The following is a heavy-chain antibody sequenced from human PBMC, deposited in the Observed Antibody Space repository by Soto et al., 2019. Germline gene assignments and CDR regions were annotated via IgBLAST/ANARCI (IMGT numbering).Heavy chain of an antibody. CDR1: GFSLSAYGVR. J-gene: IGHJ5*02. CDR3: AHTKDSSGFLTS. Sequence: SGPTLVNPTQTLTLTCSFSGFSLSAYGVRVIWFRQPPGETLEWLALIHWNDDKRYSPYLKSRLTITKDTSKNQVVLTLTNLDPLDTGTYFCAHTKDSSGFLTSWGQGILVTVSS. CDR2: IHWNDDK. V-gene: IGHV2-5*01. D-gene: IGHD3-22*01.